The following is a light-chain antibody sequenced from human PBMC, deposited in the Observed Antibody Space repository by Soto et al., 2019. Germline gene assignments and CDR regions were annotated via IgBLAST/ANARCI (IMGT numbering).Light chain of an antibody. V-gene: IGKV3-11*01. CDR3: QQRTNWPPLT. Sequence: EIVLTQSPATLSLSPGERATLSCRASQSVGINLAWYQQKPGQAPRLLINDASNRATGIPARFSGSGSGTDFSLTISSLEPEDSGVYYCQQRTNWPPLTFGGGTKVEIK. J-gene: IGKJ4*01. CDR2: DAS. CDR1: QSVGIN.